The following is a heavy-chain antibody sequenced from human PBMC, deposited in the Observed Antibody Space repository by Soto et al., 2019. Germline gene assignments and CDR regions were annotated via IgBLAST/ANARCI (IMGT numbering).Heavy chain of an antibody. J-gene: IGHJ5*02. CDR1: GYTFTSYR. D-gene: IGHD2-15*01. CDR2: IKPSDGTT. CDR3: AACGSGGSCYTFPINH. Sequence: QVQLAQSGAEMKEPGASVKVSCKASGYTFTSYRMHWARQAPGQGLDWMGIIKPSDGTTTYAHKFQGRVTMTSDTSTRTVYMELSGLTSEDTAVYYCAACGSGGSCYTFPINHWGQGTLVTVSS. V-gene: IGHV1-46*01.